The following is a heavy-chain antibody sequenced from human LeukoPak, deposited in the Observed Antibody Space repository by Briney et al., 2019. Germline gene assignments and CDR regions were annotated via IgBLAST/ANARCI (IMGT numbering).Heavy chain of an antibody. J-gene: IGHJ3*02. Sequence: SETLSLTCTVSGGSISSYYWSWIRQPPGKGLEWIGYIYYSGSTNYNPSLKSRVTISVDTSKNQFSLSLRSVTAADTAVYYCARSDWYLRGDAFDIWGQGSMVTVSS. V-gene: IGHV4-59*08. D-gene: IGHD3-9*01. CDR3: ARSDWYLRGDAFDI. CDR2: IYYSGST. CDR1: GGSISSYY.